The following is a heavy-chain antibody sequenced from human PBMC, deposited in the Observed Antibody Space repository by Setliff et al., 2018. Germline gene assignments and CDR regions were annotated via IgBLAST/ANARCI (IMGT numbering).Heavy chain of an antibody. CDR3: AKDLFILNTIVVMGGF. J-gene: IGHJ4*02. V-gene: IGHV3-23*01. D-gene: IGHD2-21*01. Sequence: GGSLRLSCAASGFTFSNYAIIWVRQAPGKGLGWVSTTSFSGDNTYYADSLKGRFTISRDNSKNTLYLQMNSLRAEDTAVYYCAKDLFILNTIVVMGGFWGQGTLVTVSS. CDR2: TSFSGDNT. CDR1: GFTFSNYA.